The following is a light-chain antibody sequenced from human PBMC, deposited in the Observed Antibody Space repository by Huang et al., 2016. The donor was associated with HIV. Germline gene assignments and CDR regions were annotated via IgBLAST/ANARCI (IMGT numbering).Light chain of an antibody. CDR1: QTINNF. J-gene: IGKJ2*01. Sequence: DIQMTQSPSSLSASVGDRVTITCRASQTINNFLNWYQQKPGKAPKLLIYAASNLQSGVPSRFSGSGSGTDFALTISSLQPEDYATYYCQQSDNTPYTFGPGTKVDSK. CDR3: QQSDNTPYT. V-gene: IGKV1-39*01. CDR2: AAS.